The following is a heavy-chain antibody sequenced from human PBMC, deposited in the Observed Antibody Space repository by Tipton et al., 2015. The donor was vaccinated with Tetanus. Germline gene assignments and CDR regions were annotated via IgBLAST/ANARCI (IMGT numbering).Heavy chain of an antibody. CDR3: AKGVVVITPYYYYGMDV. Sequence: SLRLSCAASGFTFSSYAMSWVRQAPGKGLEWISAISGSGGSTYYADSMKGRFTISRDNSKNTLYLQMNSLRAEDTAVYYCAKGVVVITPYYYYGMDVWGQGTTVTVSS. CDR2: ISGSGGST. CDR1: GFTFSSYA. V-gene: IGHV3-23*01. J-gene: IGHJ6*02. D-gene: IGHD3-22*01.